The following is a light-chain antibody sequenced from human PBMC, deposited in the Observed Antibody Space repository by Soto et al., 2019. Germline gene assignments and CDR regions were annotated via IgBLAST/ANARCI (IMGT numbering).Light chain of an antibody. Sequence: EIVLTQTPGTLSLSPGERATLSCRASQSVSSNYLAWYQQKPGQAPRLLIYGASSRATGIPDRLSGSGSGTDFTLTISRLEPEDFAVYYCQQYGNSPITFGPGTKVDIK. J-gene: IGKJ3*01. V-gene: IGKV3-20*01. CDR2: GAS. CDR3: QQYGNSPIT. CDR1: QSVSSNY.